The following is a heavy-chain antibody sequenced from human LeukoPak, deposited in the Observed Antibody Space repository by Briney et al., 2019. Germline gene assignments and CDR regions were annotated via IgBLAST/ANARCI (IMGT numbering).Heavy chain of an antibody. D-gene: IGHD1-1*01. CDR3: ARDQIASPNWELDY. Sequence: ASVKVSCKASGYTFTSYGISWVRQAPGRGLEWMGWINPNSGGTNYAQKFQGRVTMTRDTSISTAYMELSRLTSDDTAVYYCARDQIASPNWELDYWGQGTLVTVSS. CDR2: INPNSGGT. CDR1: GYTFTSYG. J-gene: IGHJ4*02. V-gene: IGHV1-2*02.